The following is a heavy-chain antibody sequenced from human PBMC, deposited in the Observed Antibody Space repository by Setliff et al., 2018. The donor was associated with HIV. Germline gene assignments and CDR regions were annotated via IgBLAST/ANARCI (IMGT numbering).Heavy chain of an antibody. CDR1: GGSFSGNY. CDR2: INHSGNT. D-gene: IGHD3-22*01. CDR3: ARGALSLTMTKLLSFFDC. J-gene: IGHJ4*02. Sequence: SETLSLTCAVYGGSFSGNYWSWIRQTPGKGLEWIAEINHSGNTNYNPSLKSRVTISVVASKSHFSLKMTSVTAADTAVYYCARGALSLTMTKLLSFFDCWGQGTQVTV. V-gene: IGHV4-34*01.